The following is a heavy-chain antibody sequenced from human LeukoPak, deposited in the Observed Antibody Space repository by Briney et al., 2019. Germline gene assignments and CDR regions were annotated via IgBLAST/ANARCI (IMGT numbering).Heavy chain of an antibody. J-gene: IGHJ4*02. D-gene: IGHD2-2*01. CDR1: GYTFTSYG. CDR3: ARVQGYCSSTSCYGAYEDY. Sequence: ASVKVSCTASGYTFTSYGISWVRQAPGQGLEWMGWISAYNGNTNYAQKLQGRVTMTTDTYTSTAYMELRSLRSDDTAVYYCARVQGYCSSTSCYGAYEDYWGQGTLVTVSS. CDR2: ISAYNGNT. V-gene: IGHV1-18*01.